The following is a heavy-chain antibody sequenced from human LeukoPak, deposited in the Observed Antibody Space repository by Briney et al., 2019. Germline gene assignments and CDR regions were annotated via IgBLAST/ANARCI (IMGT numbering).Heavy chain of an antibody. CDR1: GYTFTSYY. D-gene: IGHD3-22*01. CDR3: ARATSPWGDSSGLGDNWFGP. J-gene: IGHJ5*02. Sequence: ASVKVSCKASGYTFTSYYMHWVRQAPGQGLEWMGIINPSGGSTSYAQRFQGRVTITADESTSTAYMELSSLRSEDTAVYYCARATSPWGDSSGLGDNWFGPWGQGTLVTVSS. V-gene: IGHV1-46*01. CDR2: INPSGGST.